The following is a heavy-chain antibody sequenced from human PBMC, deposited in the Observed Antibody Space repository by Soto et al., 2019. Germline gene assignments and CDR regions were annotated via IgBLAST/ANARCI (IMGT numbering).Heavy chain of an antibody. D-gene: IGHD3-22*01. CDR3: ARQIYDSDTGPNFQYYFDS. CDR1: GYSFAGYW. J-gene: IGHJ4*02. CDR2: IDPSDSQT. V-gene: IGHV5-10-1*01. Sequence: GESLKISCKGSGYSFAGYWITWVRQKPGKGLEWMGRIDPSDSQTYYSPSFRGHVTISVTKSITTVFLQWSSLRASDTAMYYCARQIYDSDTGPNFQYYFDSWGQGTLVTVSS.